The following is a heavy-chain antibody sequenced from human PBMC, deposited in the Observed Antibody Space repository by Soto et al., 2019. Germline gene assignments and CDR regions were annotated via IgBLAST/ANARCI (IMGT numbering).Heavy chain of an antibody. CDR2: IYWDADK. CDR3: AHSVVAGLGYYFDY. D-gene: IGHD6-19*01. J-gene: IGHJ4*02. Sequence: QITLKESGPTLVKPTQTLTLTCTFSGFSLSSTRVAVGWIRQPPGKALEWLALIYWDADKRYSPFLKSRLTITKDTSKNQVVLTMPNMDPVDTATYYCAHSVVAGLGYYFDYWGQGTLVTVSS. CDR1: GFSLSSTRVA. V-gene: IGHV2-5*02.